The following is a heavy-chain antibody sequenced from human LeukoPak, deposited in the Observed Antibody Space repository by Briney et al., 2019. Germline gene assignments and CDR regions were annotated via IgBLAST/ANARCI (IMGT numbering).Heavy chain of an antibody. CDR1: GGSFSGYY. D-gene: IGHD3-22*01. CDR3: ARGYYYDSSGYYYYGY. J-gene: IGHJ4*02. CDR2: INHSGST. V-gene: IGHV4-34*01. Sequence: PSETLSLTCAVYGGSFSGYYWSWIRQPPGKGLEWIGEINHSGSTNYNPSLKSRVTISVDTSKNQFSLKLSSATAADTAVYYCARGYYYDSSGYYYYGYWGQGTLVTVSS.